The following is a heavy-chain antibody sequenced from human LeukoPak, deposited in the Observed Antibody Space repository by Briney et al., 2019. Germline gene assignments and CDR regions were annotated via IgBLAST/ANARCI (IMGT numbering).Heavy chain of an antibody. J-gene: IGHJ3*02. Sequence: PGGSLRLSCAASGVTFSSYSMNWVRQAPGKGLEWVSSISSSSSYIYYADSVKGRFTISRDNAKNSLYLQMNSLRAEDTAVYYCARDLQQWLVAYDAFDIWGQGTMVTVSS. D-gene: IGHD6-19*01. V-gene: IGHV3-21*01. CDR2: ISSSSSYI. CDR1: GVTFSSYS. CDR3: ARDLQQWLVAYDAFDI.